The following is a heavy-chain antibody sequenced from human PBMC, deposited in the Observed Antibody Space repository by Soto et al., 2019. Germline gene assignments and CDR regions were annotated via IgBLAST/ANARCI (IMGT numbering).Heavy chain of an antibody. V-gene: IGHV3-23*01. J-gene: IGHJ6*03. Sequence: GGSLRLSCAASGFTFSSYAMSWVRQAPGKGLEWVSAISGSGGSTYYADSVKGRFTISRDNSKNTLYLQMNSLRAEDTAVYYCAKDSSPTLFGVVTYDMDVWGKGTTVTVSS. CDR2: ISGSGGST. CDR3: AKDSSPTLFGVVTYDMDV. D-gene: IGHD3-3*01. CDR1: GFTFSSYA.